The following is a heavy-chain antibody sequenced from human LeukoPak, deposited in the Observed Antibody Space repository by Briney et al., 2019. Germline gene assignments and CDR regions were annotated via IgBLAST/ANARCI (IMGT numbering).Heavy chain of an antibody. CDR1: GFTFSSYA. Sequence: GGSLRLSCAASGFTFSSYAVPWVRQAPGKGLEWVAVIWSDTTNKYYADSVKGRFTISRDNSKNTLYLQMSSLRAEDTAMYYCARDRLTTVTTFHFDYWGQGTLVTVSS. J-gene: IGHJ4*02. CDR2: IWSDTTNK. D-gene: IGHD4-17*01. CDR3: ARDRLTTVTTFHFDY. V-gene: IGHV3-33*01.